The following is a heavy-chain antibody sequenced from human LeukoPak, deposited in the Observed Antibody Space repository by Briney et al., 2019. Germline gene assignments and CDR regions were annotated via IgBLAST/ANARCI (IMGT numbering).Heavy chain of an antibody. Sequence: GGSLRLSCAAPGFTLSSYAMSWVRQAPGKGLGWVSAISGSGGSTYYADSVKGRFTISRDNSKNTLYLQMNSLRAEDTAVYYCAKVKDYDILTGYYGYYGMDVWGQGTTVTVSS. CDR2: ISGSGGST. D-gene: IGHD3-9*01. V-gene: IGHV3-23*01. CDR1: GFTLSSYA. CDR3: AKVKDYDILTGYYGYYGMDV. J-gene: IGHJ6*02.